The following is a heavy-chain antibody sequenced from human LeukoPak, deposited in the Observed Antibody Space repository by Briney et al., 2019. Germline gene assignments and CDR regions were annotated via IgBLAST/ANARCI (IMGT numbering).Heavy chain of an antibody. CDR1: GFTFTNYE. J-gene: IGHJ4*02. CDR3: ARDTLFRQGFDY. V-gene: IGHV3-7*03. Sequence: GGSLRLSCAASGFTFTNYEMSWVRQAPGKGLEWVANIKQDGSEKYYVDSVKGRFTISRDNAKNSLYLQMNSLRAEDTAVYYCARDTLFRQGFDYWGQGTLVTVSS. CDR2: IKQDGSEK.